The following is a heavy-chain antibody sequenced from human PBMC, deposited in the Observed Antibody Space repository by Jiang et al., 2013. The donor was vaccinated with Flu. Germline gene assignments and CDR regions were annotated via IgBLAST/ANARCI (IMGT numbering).Heavy chain of an antibody. V-gene: IGHV3-23*01. CDR3: AKLRERYYYYYGMDV. J-gene: IGHJ6*02. D-gene: IGHD1-26*01. CDR2: ISGSGGST. CDR1: GFTFSSYA. Sequence: ASGFTFSSYAMSWVRQAPGKGLEWVSAISGSGGSTYYADSVKGRLTISRDNSKNTLYLQMNSLRAEDTAVYYCAKLRERYYYYYGMDVWGQGTTVTVSS.